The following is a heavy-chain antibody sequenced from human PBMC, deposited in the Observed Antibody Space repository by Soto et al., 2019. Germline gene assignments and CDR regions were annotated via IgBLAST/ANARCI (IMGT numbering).Heavy chain of an antibody. D-gene: IGHD3-10*01. CDR2: IRDRAYNYAT. Sequence: EVLLVESGGGLVQPGGSLKLSCEASGFVFKDSSIHWVRQASGKGLEWVGRIRDRAYNYATAYAASVKGRFTISREDSNNKASLQMDSLKTEDTSIYYCTRLISAAQDYWGQGTLVTVSS. J-gene: IGHJ4*02. CDR3: TRLISAAQDY. V-gene: IGHV3-73*01. CDR1: GFVFKDSS.